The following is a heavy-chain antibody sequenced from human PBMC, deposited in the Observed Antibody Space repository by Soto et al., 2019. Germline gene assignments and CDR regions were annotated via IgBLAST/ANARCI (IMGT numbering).Heavy chain of an antibody. J-gene: IGHJ4*02. CDR3: VKDDGGYPSTAPH. Sequence: EVQLLESGGGLVQPGGSLRLSCAASGITLSNYPMSWVRQAPGKGLDWVSGIRGRGDRTYYADYAKGRFTISKDISRNSLSLQLASLGVEDTAVYFCVKDDGGYPSTAPHWGQGTLVTVSS. D-gene: IGHD3-22*01. CDR1: GITLSNYP. V-gene: IGHV3-23*01. CDR2: IRGRGDRT.